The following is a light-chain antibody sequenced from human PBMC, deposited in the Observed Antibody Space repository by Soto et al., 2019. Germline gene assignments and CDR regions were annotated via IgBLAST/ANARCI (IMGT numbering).Light chain of an antibody. CDR3: QQYAKIPRFT. CDR2: GAS. Sequence: DIVLTQSPGTLSLSPGEKATLSCRASQSVSNSYLAWYQQKPGQAPRLLIYGASSRAAGIPDRFSGSGAGTDFTLTISRLEPEDVAVYYCQQYAKIPRFTFGPGTTVDI. CDR1: QSVSNSY. V-gene: IGKV3-20*01. J-gene: IGKJ3*01.